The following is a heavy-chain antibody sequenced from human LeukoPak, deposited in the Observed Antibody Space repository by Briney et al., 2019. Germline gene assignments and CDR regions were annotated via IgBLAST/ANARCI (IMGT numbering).Heavy chain of an antibody. CDR1: GFTVSSNY. D-gene: IGHD6-19*01. Sequence: PGGSLRLSCAASGFTVSSNYMSWVRQAPGKGLEWVSYITSSGSPIYYADSVKGRFTISRDNAKNSLYLQMNSLRAEDTALYYCARCKSIALAGTNFDYWGQGTLVTVSS. CDR2: ITSSGSPI. CDR3: ARCKSIALAGTNFDY. V-gene: IGHV3-11*04. J-gene: IGHJ4*02.